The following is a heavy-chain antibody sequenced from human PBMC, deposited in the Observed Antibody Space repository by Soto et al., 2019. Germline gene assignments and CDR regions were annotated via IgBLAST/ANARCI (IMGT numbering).Heavy chain of an antibody. V-gene: IGHV1-2*04. J-gene: IGHJ5*02. Sequence: ASVKVSCKASGYTFTGYYMHWVRQAPGQGLEWMGWINPNSGGTNYAQKFQGWVTMTRDTSISTAYMELSRLRSDDTAVYYCARGGRNYSSNPNWFDPWCQGTLVTVSS. CDR3: ARGGRNYSSNPNWFDP. CDR2: INPNSGGT. D-gene: IGHD6-13*01. CDR1: GYTFTGYY.